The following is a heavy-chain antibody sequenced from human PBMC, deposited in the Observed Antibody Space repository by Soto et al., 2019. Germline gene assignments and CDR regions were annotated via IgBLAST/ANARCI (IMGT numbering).Heavy chain of an antibody. CDR3: ARARMSGGAAIGYYYYMDV. V-gene: IGHV4-31*03. D-gene: IGHD1-26*01. Sequence: QVQLQESGPGLVKPSQTLSLTCTVSGGSISSGGYYWSWIRQHPGKGLEWIGYIYYSGSTYYNPSLKSRVTISVDTSKNQFSLKLSSVTAADTAVYYCARARMSGGAAIGYYYYMDVWGKGTTVTVSS. J-gene: IGHJ6*03. CDR1: GGSISSGGYY. CDR2: IYYSGST.